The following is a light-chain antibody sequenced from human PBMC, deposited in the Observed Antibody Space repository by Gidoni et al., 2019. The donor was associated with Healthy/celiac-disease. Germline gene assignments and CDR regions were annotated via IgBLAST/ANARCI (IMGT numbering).Light chain of an antibody. J-gene: IGKJ4*01. CDR3: QQCGTSPLT. CDR2: GAS. V-gene: IGKV3-20*01. Sequence: VLTQFPGTLSLSPGERATLSCRASQSVSSSYLAWYQQKPGQAPRLLIYGASSRATGIPDRFSGSGSGTDFTLTISRLEPEDFAVYYCQQCGTSPLTFGGGTKVEIK. CDR1: QSVSSSY.